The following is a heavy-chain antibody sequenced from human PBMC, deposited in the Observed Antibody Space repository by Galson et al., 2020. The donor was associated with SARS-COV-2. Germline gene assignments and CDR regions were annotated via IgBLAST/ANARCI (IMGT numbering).Heavy chain of an antibody. J-gene: IGHJ6*02. Sequence: SETLSLTCTVSGGSISSYYWSWIRQPPGKGLEWIGYIYYSGSTNYNPSLKSRVTISVDTSKNQFSLKLSSVTAADTAVYYCASTEGRTRYYYGMDVWGQGTTVTVSS. V-gene: IGHV4-59*13. D-gene: IGHD1-7*01. CDR2: IYYSGST. CDR3: ASTEGRTRYYYGMDV. CDR1: GGSISSYY.